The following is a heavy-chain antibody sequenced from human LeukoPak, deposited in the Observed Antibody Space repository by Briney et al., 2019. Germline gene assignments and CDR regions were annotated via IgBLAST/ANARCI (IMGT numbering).Heavy chain of an antibody. V-gene: IGHV4-31*03. J-gene: IGHJ4*02. Sequence: PSETLSLTCTVSGRSISSGGYYWSWIPQHPGKGLEWIGYIYYSGSTYYNPSLESRVTISVDTSKNQFSLKLSSVTAADTAVYYCARGGPIVATTFDYWGQGTLVTVSS. CDR3: ARGGPIVATTFDY. CDR2: IYYSGST. D-gene: IGHD5-12*01. CDR1: GRSISSGGYY.